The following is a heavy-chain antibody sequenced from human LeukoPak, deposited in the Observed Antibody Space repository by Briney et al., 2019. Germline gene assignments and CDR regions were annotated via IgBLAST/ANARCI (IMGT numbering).Heavy chain of an antibody. CDR1: GGTFSSYA. CDR2: IIPILGIA. D-gene: IGHD6-25*01. CDR3: ARGSGRHDY. J-gene: IGHJ4*02. Sequence: SVKVSCKTSGGTFSSYAISWVRQAPGQGLEWMGRIIPILGIANYAQKFQGRVTITADKSTSTAHMELSSLRSEDTAVYYCARGSGRHDYWGQGTLVTVSS. V-gene: IGHV1-69*04.